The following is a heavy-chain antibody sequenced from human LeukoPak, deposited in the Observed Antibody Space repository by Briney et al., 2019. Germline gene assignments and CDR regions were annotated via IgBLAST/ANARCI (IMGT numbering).Heavy chain of an antibody. Sequence: GASVKVSCMVFGDTLTALSMHWVRQAPGKGLEWMGGFHPEDGETIYAQKFQGRVTMTEDTSTDTAYMELSSLRSDDTAVYYCTTGKIYCSTTSCSDDYWGQGTLVTVSS. CDR2: FHPEDGET. CDR1: GDTLTALS. J-gene: IGHJ4*02. D-gene: IGHD2-2*01. CDR3: TTGKIYCSTTSCSDDY. V-gene: IGHV1-24*01.